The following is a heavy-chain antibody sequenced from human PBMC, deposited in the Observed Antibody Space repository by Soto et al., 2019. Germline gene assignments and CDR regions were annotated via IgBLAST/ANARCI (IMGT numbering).Heavy chain of an antibody. CDR3: ARGPYDFWSGYIADAFDV. V-gene: IGHV3-30-3*01. CDR1: GFTFSSYT. D-gene: IGHD3-3*01. CDR2: ISYDGSNK. J-gene: IGHJ3*01. Sequence: ESGGSVVQPGRSLRLSCAASGFTFSSYTLHWVRQAPGKGLEWVALISYDGSNKYYADSVKGRFTISRDNSKNTLYLQMNSLRPEDTALFYCARGPYDFWSGYIADAFDVWGQGTMVTVSS.